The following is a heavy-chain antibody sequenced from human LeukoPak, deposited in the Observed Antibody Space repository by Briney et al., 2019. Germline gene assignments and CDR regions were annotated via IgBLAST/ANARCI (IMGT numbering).Heavy chain of an antibody. CDR3: AKDGGI. J-gene: IGHJ3*02. CDR2: ISGSGGNT. V-gene: IGHV3-23*01. CDR1: GFTFSNYP. Sequence: PGGSLRLSCTASGFTFSNYPMSWVRQVPGKGLEWVSAISGSGGNTQYADSVKGRFTITRDNSKNTLYLQMNSLRAEDTAVYYCAKDGGIWGQGTMVTVSS. D-gene: IGHD3-3*01.